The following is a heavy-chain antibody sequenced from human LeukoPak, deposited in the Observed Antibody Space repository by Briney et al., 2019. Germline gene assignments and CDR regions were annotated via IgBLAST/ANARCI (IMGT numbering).Heavy chain of an antibody. V-gene: IGHV3-30*18. CDR1: GFTFSNYG. D-gene: IGHD1-26*01. Sequence: GGFLRLSCAASGFTFSNYGMHWVRQAPGKGLEWVAVISYDGSNKYYADSVKGRFTISRDNSKNTLCLQMNSLRAEDTAVYYCAKAAGGATSLFDYWGQGTLVTVSS. J-gene: IGHJ4*02. CDR2: ISYDGSNK. CDR3: AKAAGGATSLFDY.